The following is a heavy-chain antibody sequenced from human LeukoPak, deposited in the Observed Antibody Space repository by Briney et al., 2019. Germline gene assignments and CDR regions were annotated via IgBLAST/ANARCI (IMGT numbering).Heavy chain of an antibody. CDR2: ISYDGSNQ. V-gene: IGHV3-30*18. CDR3: AKDGIAYYDFWSGPYYYGMDV. D-gene: IGHD3-3*01. CDR1: GFTFSSYG. J-gene: IGHJ6*02. Sequence: GGSLRLSCAASGFTFSSYGMHWVRQAPGKGLEWVAVISYDGSNQYYADSVKGRFTISRDNSKNTLYLQMNSLRAEDTAVYYCAKDGIAYYDFWSGPYYYGMDVWGQGTTVTVSS.